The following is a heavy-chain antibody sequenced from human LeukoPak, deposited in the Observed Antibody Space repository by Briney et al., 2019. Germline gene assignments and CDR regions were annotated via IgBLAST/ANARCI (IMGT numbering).Heavy chain of an antibody. CDR2: IYYSGST. V-gene: IGHV4-59*08. Sequence: SETLSLTCTVSGGSISSYYWSWIRQPPGKGLEWIGYIYYSGSTNYNPSLKSRVTISVDTSKNQFSLKLSSVTAADTAVYYCARQTVAYSSGWWADAFDIWGQGTMVTVSS. CDR3: ARQTVAYSSGWWADAFDI. CDR1: GGSISSYY. D-gene: IGHD6-19*01. J-gene: IGHJ3*02.